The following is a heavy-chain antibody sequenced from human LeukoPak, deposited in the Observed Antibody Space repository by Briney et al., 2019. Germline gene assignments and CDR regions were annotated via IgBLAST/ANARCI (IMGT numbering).Heavy chain of an antibody. J-gene: IGHJ5*02. CDR1: GGSISSSSYY. D-gene: IGHD3-10*01. V-gene: IGHV4-39*01. CDR3: ARRRIELWFGEGENWFDP. CDR2: IYYSGST. Sequence: SETLSLTCTVSGGSISSSSYYWGWIRQPPGKGLEWIGSIYYSGSTYYNPSLKSRVTISVDTSKNQFSLKLSSVTAADTAVYYCARRRIELWFGEGENWFDPWGQGTLVTVSS.